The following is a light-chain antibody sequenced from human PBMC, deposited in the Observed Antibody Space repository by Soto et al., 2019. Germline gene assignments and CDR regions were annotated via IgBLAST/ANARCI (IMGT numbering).Light chain of an antibody. Sequence: AILLTQSPSSLSASVGDRVTITCRASQGISSALAWYQQKPGKAPKLLLYDASSLESGVPSRFSGSGSGTDFTLTISSLQPEDFATYYCQQFNSYPRTFGQGTKVEIK. V-gene: IGKV1-13*02. CDR1: QGISSA. J-gene: IGKJ1*01. CDR2: DAS. CDR3: QQFNSYPRT.